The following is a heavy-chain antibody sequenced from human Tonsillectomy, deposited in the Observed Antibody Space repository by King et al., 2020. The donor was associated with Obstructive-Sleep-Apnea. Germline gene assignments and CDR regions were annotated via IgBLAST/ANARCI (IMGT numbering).Heavy chain of an antibody. CDR3: TVASAHALDY. D-gene: IGHD2-15*01. J-gene: IGHJ4*02. Sequence: VQLVESGGGLVKPGGSLRLSCAASGFTFSNAWRSWVRQVPGKGLEWVGLIKSKTDGGTTDYAAPVKGRFTISSDDSKNTLYLQMNRLKTEDTAVYYCTVASAHALDYWGQGTLVTVSS. CDR1: GFTFSNAW. V-gene: IGHV3-15*01. CDR2: IKSKTDGGTT.